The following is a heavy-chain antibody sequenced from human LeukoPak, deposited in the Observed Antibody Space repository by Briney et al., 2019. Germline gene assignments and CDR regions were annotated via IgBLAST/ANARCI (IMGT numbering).Heavy chain of an antibody. D-gene: IGHD3-10*01. J-gene: IGHJ4*02. CDR3: ARSTGDCGPGSLAY. CDR1: GGSISSGTYY. V-gene: IGHV4-61*02. Sequence: SQTLSLTCTVSGGSISSGTYYWNWIRQPAGTGLEWIGRIYTSGTTNSDPSLKSRVTISLDTSMNQFSLRLSSVTAADTAVYYCARSTGDCGPGSLAYWGQGTLVTVSS. CDR2: IYTSGTT.